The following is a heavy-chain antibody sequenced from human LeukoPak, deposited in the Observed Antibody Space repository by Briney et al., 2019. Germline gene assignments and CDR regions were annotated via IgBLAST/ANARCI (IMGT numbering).Heavy chain of an antibody. D-gene: IGHD2-2*01. Sequence: SETLSLTCTVSGGSISSHYWSWIRQPPGKGLEWIGYIYYSGSTNYNPSLKSRVTISVDTSKNQFSLKLSSVTAADTAVYYCARGPYIVVVPSTPYYYYMDVWGKGTTVTVSS. J-gene: IGHJ6*03. CDR2: IYYSGST. CDR1: GGSISSHY. V-gene: IGHV4-59*11. CDR3: ARGPYIVVVPSTPYYYYMDV.